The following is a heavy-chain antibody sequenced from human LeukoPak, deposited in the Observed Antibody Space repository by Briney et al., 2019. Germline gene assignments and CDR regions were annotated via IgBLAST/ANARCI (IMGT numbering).Heavy chain of an antibody. CDR1: VFTFSRYC. CDR2: IKQEGSEK. J-gene: IGHJ6*03. V-gene: IGHV3-7*01. Sequence: PGGTLRLSCAASVFTFSRYCMSCGPDAPGKGLECGANIKQEGSEKYYVDSVKGRFTISRDNAKNSLYLQVNSLRAEDTAVYYCARVVYSSSWSMWGNVDHYYYYMDVWGKGNTVTVSS. D-gene: IGHD6-13*01. CDR3: ARVVYSSSWSMWGNVDHYYYYMDV.